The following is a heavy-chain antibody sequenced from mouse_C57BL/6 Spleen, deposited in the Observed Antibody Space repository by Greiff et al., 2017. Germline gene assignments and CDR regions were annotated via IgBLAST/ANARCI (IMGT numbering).Heavy chain of an antibody. CDR3: ARTTVVAKRYAMDY. CDR1: GYTFTSYW. Sequence: QVQLQQPGAELVKPGASVKMSCKASGYTFTSYWITWVKQRPGQGLEWIGDIYPGSGSTNYNEKFKSKATLTVDTSSSTAYMQLSSLTSDDSSVYYCARTTVVAKRYAMDYWGQGTSGTVSS. D-gene: IGHD1-1*01. V-gene: IGHV1-55*01. CDR2: IYPGSGST. J-gene: IGHJ4*01.